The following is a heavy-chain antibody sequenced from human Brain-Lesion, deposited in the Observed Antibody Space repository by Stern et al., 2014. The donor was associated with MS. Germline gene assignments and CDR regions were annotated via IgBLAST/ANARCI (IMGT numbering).Heavy chain of an antibody. Sequence: QLVQSGGDLVKPGRSLRLSCEAFGFTFDDYAMHWVRQAPGKGLEWVAGISWNSGTIGYADSVKGRFTTSRDNAYSSLYLQMNSLRPEDTALYYCARDITGSSAYFAYWGQGTLVTVSS. J-gene: IGHJ4*02. D-gene: IGHD1-14*01. CDR1: GFTFDDYA. CDR3: ARDITGSSAYFAY. CDR2: ISWNSGTI. V-gene: IGHV3-9*01.